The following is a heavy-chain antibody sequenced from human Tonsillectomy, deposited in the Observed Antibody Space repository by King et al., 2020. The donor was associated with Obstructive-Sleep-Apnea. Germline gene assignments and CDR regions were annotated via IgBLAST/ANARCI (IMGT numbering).Heavy chain of an antibody. V-gene: IGHV3-23*04. CDR3: AKEYDYVWGSYRYYFDS. CDR2: ISGSGGST. D-gene: IGHD3-16*02. CDR1: GFTFSSYA. J-gene: IGHJ4*02. Sequence: VQLVESGGGLVQPGGSLRLSCAASGFTFSSYAMSWVRQAPGKGLEWVSAISGSGGSTYYADSVKGRFTISRDNSKNTLYLQMNSLRAEDTAVYYCAKEYDYVWGSYRYYFDSWGQGTLVTVSS.